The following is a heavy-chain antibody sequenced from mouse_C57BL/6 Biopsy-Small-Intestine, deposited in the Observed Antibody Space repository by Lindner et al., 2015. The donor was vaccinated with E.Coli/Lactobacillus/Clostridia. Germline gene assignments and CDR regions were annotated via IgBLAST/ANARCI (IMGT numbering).Heavy chain of an antibody. CDR3: TRDGLQYASGIPA. V-gene: IGHV1-20*01. J-gene: IGHJ4*01. D-gene: IGHD2-10*02. Sequence: SVKVSCKASGYTFTHFGITWVRQAPGQGLEWMGWISPYNGDTEYAQNLKGRVTMTTDTSTTTAYMEMRSLRSDDTAVYYCTRDGLQYASGIPAWGQGTLVTVSS. CDR1: GYTFTHFG. CDR2: ISPYNGDT.